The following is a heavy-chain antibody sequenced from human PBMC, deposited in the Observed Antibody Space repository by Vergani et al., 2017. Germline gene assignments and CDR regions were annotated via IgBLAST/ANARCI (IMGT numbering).Heavy chain of an antibody. CDR3: ARGNYYGSGTYFDP. CDR2: IYSGDET. D-gene: IGHD3-10*01. J-gene: IGHJ5*02. CDR1: GSTVSGNY. Sequence: ELQLVESGGGLVQPGGPLRLSWAASGSTVSGNYMTWVRQAPGKGLEWVTHIYSGDETYYADPVKGRVTISRDTSKNTLHLQINNLRVEDTAVYYCARGNYYGSGTYFDPWGQGTLVTVSS. V-gene: IGHV3-66*02.